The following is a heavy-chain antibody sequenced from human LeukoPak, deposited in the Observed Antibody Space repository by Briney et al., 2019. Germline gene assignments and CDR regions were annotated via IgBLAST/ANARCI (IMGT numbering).Heavy chain of an antibody. D-gene: IGHD3-22*01. V-gene: IGHV3-30*18. CDR1: GFTFSSFG. Sequence: GGSLRLSCAASGFTFSSFGMHWVRQAPGKGLEYVATISYDGTDEYYADSVKGRFTISRDNSRSTLYLQMNSLRGEDTAMYYCAKDYYVDPWGQGTLVTVSS. CDR2: ISYDGTDE. CDR3: AKDYYVDP. J-gene: IGHJ5*02.